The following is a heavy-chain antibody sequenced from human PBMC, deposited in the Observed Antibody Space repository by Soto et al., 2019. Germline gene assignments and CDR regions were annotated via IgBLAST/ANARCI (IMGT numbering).Heavy chain of an antibody. V-gene: IGHV1-2*04. CDR2: INPTSGGT. D-gene: IGHD2-8*01. CDR3: ARGDSTDCSNGVCSFFYNHDMDV. Sequence: QVQLVQSGAEVKKPGASVKVSCKASGYSFTDYHIHWVRQAPGQGLEWLGRINPTSGGTSTAQKFKGWVTMTTDTSISTASMELTRLTSDDTAIYYCARGDSTDCSNGVCSFFYNHDMDVWGQGTTVTVSS. J-gene: IGHJ6*02. CDR1: GYSFTDYH.